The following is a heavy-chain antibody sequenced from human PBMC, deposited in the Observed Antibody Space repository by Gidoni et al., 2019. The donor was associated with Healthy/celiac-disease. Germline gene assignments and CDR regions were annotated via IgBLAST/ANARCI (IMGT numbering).Heavy chain of an antibody. D-gene: IGHD2-2*01. CDR3: ASKGYCSSTSCYDWFDP. CDR1: GFTVSSDA. CDR2: ISGSGGST. V-gene: IGHV3-23*01. Sequence: EVQRLESGGGLVQPGGSLRPSCAASGFTVSSDAMSWVRQAPGKGLEWVSAISGSGGSTYSADSVKGRFTISRDNSKNTLYLQMNSLRAEDTAVYYCASKGYCSSTSCYDWFDPWGQGTLVTVSS. J-gene: IGHJ5*02.